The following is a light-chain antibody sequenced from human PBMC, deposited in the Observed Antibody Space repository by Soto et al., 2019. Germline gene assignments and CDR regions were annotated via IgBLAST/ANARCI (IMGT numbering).Light chain of an antibody. CDR3: QQYSNTPT. V-gene: IGKV4-1*01. CDR2: WAS. CDR1: QRVFYSSNNKNF. J-gene: IGKJ5*01. Sequence: DIVITQSPESLAVSLGGGGAINCKSSQRVFYSSNNKNFLAWYQQKSGQPPKLLIYWASTRESGVPDRFSGSGSRTDFSLTISSLKAEDEAVYYCQQYSNTPTFGHGTRLEIK.